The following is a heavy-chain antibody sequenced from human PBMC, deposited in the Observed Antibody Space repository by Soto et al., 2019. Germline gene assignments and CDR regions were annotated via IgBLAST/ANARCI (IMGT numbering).Heavy chain of an antibody. CDR2: IYHSGST. V-gene: IGHV4-4*02. Sequence: SETLSLTCAVSGGSISSSNWWSWVRQPPGKGLEWIGEIYHSGSTNYNPSLKSRVTISVDKSKNQFSLKLSSVTAADTAVYYYARVAVAKGYYGMDVWGQGTTVTVSS. CDR1: GGSISSSNW. D-gene: IGHD6-19*01. CDR3: ARVAVAKGYYGMDV. J-gene: IGHJ6*02.